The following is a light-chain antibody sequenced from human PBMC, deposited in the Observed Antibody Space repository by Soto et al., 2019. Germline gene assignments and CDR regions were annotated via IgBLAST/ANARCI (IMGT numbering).Light chain of an antibody. CDR1: QSVTTN. CDR3: QQYNKWWT. CDR2: DAS. Sequence: EVVMTQSPATLSVSPGERVTFSCRASQSVTTNLAWYQHKPGQSPRLLISDASTGASGIPPRFSGSGSGTEFTLTISSLQSEDFAVYYCQQYNKWWTFGQGTKVDIK. J-gene: IGKJ1*01. V-gene: IGKV3-15*01.